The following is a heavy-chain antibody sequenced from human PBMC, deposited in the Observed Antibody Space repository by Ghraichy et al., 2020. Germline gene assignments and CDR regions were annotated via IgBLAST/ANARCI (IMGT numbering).Heavy chain of an antibody. CDR3: ARAQDIVVVVAAIHY. J-gene: IGHJ4*02. V-gene: IGHV3-30*04. Sequence: LSLTCAASGFTFSSFAMHWVRQAPGKGLEWVAIISYDGSNKQYADSVKGRFTISRDNSKNTLYLQMNSLRAEDTAVYYCARAQDIVVVVAAIHYWGQGTLVTVSS. D-gene: IGHD2-15*01. CDR1: GFTFSSFA. CDR2: ISYDGSNK.